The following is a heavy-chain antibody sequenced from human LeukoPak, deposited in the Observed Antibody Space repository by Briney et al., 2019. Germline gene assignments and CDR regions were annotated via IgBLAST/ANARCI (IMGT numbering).Heavy chain of an antibody. CDR3: AREDRSYSSMYV. CDR1: GYSISSGYY. Sequence: SETLSLTCAVSGYSISSGYYWGWLRPPPGEGLEWIGSIYHSGSIYYNPSLKRRVTMSVDTSKNQSSLTLRSVTAADTAVYYCAREDRSYSSMYVWGKGTTVTVSS. J-gene: IGHJ6*03. V-gene: IGHV4-38-2*02. CDR2: IYHSGSI.